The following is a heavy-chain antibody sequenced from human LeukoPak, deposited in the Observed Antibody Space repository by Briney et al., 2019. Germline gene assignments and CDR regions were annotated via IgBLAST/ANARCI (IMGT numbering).Heavy chain of an antibody. CDR3: ARGVPGYSSGWDFDY. CDR2: ISGTSDYI. Sequence: PGGSLRLSCTASGFAFSSYSMNWVRQAPGEGLEWVSSISGTSDYIYYADSMKGRLTVSRDNAKNSLYLQMNSLRAEDTAVYYCARGVPGYSSGWDFDYWGQGTLVTVSS. CDR1: GFAFSSYS. J-gene: IGHJ4*02. V-gene: IGHV3-21*01. D-gene: IGHD6-19*01.